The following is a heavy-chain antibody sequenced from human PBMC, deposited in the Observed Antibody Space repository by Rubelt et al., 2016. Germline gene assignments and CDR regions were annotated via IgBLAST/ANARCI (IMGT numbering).Heavy chain of an antibody. V-gene: IGHV3-30*04. J-gene: IGHJ4*02. CDR2: ISYDGSNK. Sequence: VRQAPGKGLEWVAVISYDGSNKYYADSVKGRFTISRDNSKNTLYLQMNSLRAEDTAVYYCAKDLFPKSGSYGYYFDYWGQGTLVTVSS. CDR3: AKDLFPKSGSYGYYFDY. D-gene: IGHD1-26*01.